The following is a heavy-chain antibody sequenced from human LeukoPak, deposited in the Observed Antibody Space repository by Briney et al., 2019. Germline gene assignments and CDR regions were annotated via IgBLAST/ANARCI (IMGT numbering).Heavy chain of an antibody. D-gene: IGHD6-19*01. CDR2: LGGTGGRT. J-gene: IGHJ4*02. V-gene: IGHV3-23*01. Sequence: GGSLRLSCAASGFTFNNYAMTWVRQAPEKGLEWVSNLGGTGGRTSYADSVKGRFTISRDNSKNMLYLQMESLRGEDTAIYYCVKESHSSGWYYFDYWGQGALVTVSS. CDR1: GFTFNNYA. CDR3: VKESHSSGWYYFDY.